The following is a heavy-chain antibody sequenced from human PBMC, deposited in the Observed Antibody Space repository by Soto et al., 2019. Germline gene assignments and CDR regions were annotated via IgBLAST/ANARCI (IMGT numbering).Heavy chain of an antibody. CDR3: ATGGVGSSWPSYYGMDV. J-gene: IGHJ6*02. CDR2: FDPEDGET. Sequence: EASVKVSCKVSGYTLTELSMHWVRQAPGKGLEWMGGFDPEDGETIYAQKFQGRVTMTEDTSTDTAYMELSSLRSEDTAVYYCATGGVGSSWPSYYGMDVWGQGTTVTVSS. CDR1: GYTLTELS. V-gene: IGHV1-24*01. D-gene: IGHD6-13*01.